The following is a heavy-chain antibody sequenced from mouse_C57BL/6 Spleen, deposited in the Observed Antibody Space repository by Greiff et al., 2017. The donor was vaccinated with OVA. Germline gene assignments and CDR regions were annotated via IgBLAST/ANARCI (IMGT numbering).Heavy chain of an antibody. Sequence: EVKLVESGEGLVKPGGSLKLSCAASGFTFSSYAMSWVRQTPEKRLEWVAYISSGGDYIYYADTVKGRFTISRDNARNTLYLQMSSLKSEATAMYYCTRGNWDWYFDVWGTGTTVTVSS. J-gene: IGHJ1*03. CDR3: TRGNWDWYFDV. CDR1: GFTFSSYA. V-gene: IGHV5-9-1*02. CDR2: ISSGGDYI. D-gene: IGHD4-1*01.